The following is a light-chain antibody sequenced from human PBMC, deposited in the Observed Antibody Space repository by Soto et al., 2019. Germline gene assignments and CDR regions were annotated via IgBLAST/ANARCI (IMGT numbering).Light chain of an antibody. Sequence: QSALTQPASVSGSPGQSITISCTGTSSDVGNYNYVSWYQQHPGKAPKLMIYDVSNRPSGVSNRFSGSKSGNTASLTISGLQAEDEADYYCSSYTISSTPVVFGGGTKVTVL. V-gene: IGLV2-14*01. CDR3: SSYTISSTPVV. CDR1: SSDVGNYNY. J-gene: IGLJ2*01. CDR2: DVS.